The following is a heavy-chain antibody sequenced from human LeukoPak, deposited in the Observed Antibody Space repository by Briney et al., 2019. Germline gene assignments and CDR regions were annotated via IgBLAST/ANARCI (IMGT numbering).Heavy chain of an antibody. CDR3: ARDVGDILTGYRDDY. CDR1: GGTFSSYA. CDR2: IIPILGIA. J-gene: IGHJ4*02. Sequence: SVKVSCKASGGTFSSYAISWVRQAPGQGLEWMGRIIPILGIANYAQKFQGRVTITADKSTSTAYMELSSLRSEDTAVYYCARDVGDILTGYRDDYWGQGTLVTVSS. V-gene: IGHV1-69*04. D-gene: IGHD3-9*01.